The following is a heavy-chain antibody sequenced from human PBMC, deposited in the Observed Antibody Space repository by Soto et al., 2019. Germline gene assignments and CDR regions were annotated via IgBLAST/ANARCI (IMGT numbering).Heavy chain of an antibody. CDR1: GFTFSNYA. V-gene: IGHV3-23*01. Sequence: PGGSLRLSXSASGFTFSNYAMSWVRQSPGKGLGWVSGVSSTGTSPYYAGSVQGRFTISRDNSKNMFYLQMKSLRAEDTAIYYCAKARPSGGYYYVEAFDVWGQGTMVTVSS. CDR2: VSSTGTSP. CDR3: AKARPSGGYYYVEAFDV. J-gene: IGHJ3*01. D-gene: IGHD3-22*01.